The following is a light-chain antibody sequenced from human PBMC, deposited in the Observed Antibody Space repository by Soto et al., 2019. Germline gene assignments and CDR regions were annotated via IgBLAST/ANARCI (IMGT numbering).Light chain of an antibody. Sequence: DIQMTQSPSSLSASVGDRVTISCRASQSISTYLNWYQQKPGKAPKLLIYGASSLQSGVPSRFSGSGSGTDFTLTISSLQPEDFATYYCQQSYRAPVTFGQGTKVEIK. J-gene: IGKJ1*01. CDR2: GAS. CDR1: QSISTY. CDR3: QQSYRAPVT. V-gene: IGKV1-39*01.